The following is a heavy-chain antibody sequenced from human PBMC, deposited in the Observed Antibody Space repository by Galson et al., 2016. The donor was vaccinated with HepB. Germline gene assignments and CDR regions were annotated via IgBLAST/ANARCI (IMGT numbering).Heavy chain of an antibody. V-gene: IGHV3-20*04. Sequence: SLRLSCAASGFTFDDYGMSWVRQAPGKGLEWVSGINWNGGSTGYADSVKGRFTMSRDNAKNSLYLQMDSLRAEDTALYFCARGQRYKIYYGMDVWGQGTTVTVSS. J-gene: IGHJ6*02. CDR1: GFTFDDYG. D-gene: IGHD1-1*01. CDR3: ARGQRYKIYYGMDV. CDR2: INWNGGST.